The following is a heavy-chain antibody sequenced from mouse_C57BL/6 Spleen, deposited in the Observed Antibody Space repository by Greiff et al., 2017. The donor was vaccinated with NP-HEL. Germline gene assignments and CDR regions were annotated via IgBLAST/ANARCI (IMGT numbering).Heavy chain of an antibody. V-gene: IGHV5-17*01. CDR2: ISSGSSTI. J-gene: IGHJ3*01. CDR3: ARTDDGYSRWFAY. D-gene: IGHD2-3*01. CDR1: GFTFSDYG. Sequence: EVTLVESGGGLVKPGGSLKLSCAASGFTFSDYGMHWVRQAPEKGLEWVAYISSGSSTIYYADTVKGRFTISRDNAKNTLFLQMTSLRSEDTAMYYCARTDDGYSRWFAYWGQGTLVTVSA.